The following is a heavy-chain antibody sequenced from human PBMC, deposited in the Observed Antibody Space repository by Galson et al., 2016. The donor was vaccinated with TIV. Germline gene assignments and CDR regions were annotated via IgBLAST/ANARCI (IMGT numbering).Heavy chain of an antibody. CDR2: MKTGDIEE. CDR3: ARWRGRQSEFES. Sequence: SLRLSCAASGFTFSSCSMSWVRQAPGRGLEWVASMKTGDIEEYNVNAVKGRFTVSRDSAKNSVDLQMNSLRVDDTAVYYCARWRGRQSEFESWGQGTLVTVSS. D-gene: IGHD3-3*01. CDR1: GFTFSSCS. J-gene: IGHJ4*02. V-gene: IGHV3-7*01.